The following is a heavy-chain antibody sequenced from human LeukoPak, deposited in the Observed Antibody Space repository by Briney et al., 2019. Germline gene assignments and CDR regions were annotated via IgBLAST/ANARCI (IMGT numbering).Heavy chain of an antibody. CDR3: ASTAGGLNDGMDV. D-gene: IGHD1-14*01. Sequence: GGSLRLSCAASGFTFSTYSMNWVRQAPGKGLEWVSSISGSSSYIYYADSVKGRFTISRDNAKNSLYLQMNSLRAEDTAVYYCASTAGGLNDGMDVWGQGTTVTVSS. V-gene: IGHV3-21*01. CDR1: GFTFSTYS. J-gene: IGHJ6*02. CDR2: ISGSSSYI.